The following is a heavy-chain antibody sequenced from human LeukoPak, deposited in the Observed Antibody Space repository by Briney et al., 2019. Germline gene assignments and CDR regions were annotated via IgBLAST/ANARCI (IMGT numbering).Heavy chain of an antibody. CDR2: MNPNSGNT. CDR1: GYTFTSYD. V-gene: IGHV1-8*01. Sequence: ASVKVSCKASGYTFTSYDINWVRQATGQGLEWMGWMNPNSGNTGYAQKFQGRVTMTRNTSISTAYMELSSLRSEDTAVYYCARLRRAVAGIYYYYYMDVWGKGTTVTVSS. CDR3: ARLRRAVAGIYYYYYMDV. J-gene: IGHJ6*03. D-gene: IGHD6-19*01.